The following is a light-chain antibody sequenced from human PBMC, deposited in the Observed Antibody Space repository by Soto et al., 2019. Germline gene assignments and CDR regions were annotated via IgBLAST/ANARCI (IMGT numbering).Light chain of an antibody. V-gene: IGKV1-5*03. J-gene: IGKJ4*01. CDR1: QSISSW. CDR2: KAS. Sequence: DLQMTQSPSTLSASVGDRVTITCRASQSISSWLAWYQQKPGKAPKLLIYKASSLESGVPSRFSGSGSGTEFTLTIRSLQPDDFAAYYCQQYNSYPTFGGGTKVEIK. CDR3: QQYNSYPT.